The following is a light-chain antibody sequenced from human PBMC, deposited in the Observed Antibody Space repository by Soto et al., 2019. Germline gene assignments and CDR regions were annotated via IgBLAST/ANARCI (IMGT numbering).Light chain of an antibody. CDR2: TAS. J-gene: IGKJ1*01. CDR1: QSVSTW. V-gene: IGKV1-5*03. Sequence: DIQMTQSPSTLSASVGDRVTITCRASQSVSTWLAWYQQKPGKAPNLLIYTASSLESGVPSRFSGSGSGTQFTLTINSLQPDDFATYYCQHYSSGWTFGPGTKVDVK. CDR3: QHYSSGWT.